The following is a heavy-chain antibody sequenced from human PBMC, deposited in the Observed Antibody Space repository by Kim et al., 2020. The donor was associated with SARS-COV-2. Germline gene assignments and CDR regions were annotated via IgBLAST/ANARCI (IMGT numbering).Heavy chain of an antibody. CDR2: INGDGRSI. V-gene: IGHV3-74*03. J-gene: IGHJ5*02. Sequence: GGSLRLSCAASGFTFTAYSMHWVRQAPGKGLVWVSRINGDGRSITYADSGKGRFTISKDDAETTLYLQMNSLRAEDTGVYYCARARFDPWGQGTLVTVSS. CDR1: GFTFTAYS. CDR3: ARARFDP.